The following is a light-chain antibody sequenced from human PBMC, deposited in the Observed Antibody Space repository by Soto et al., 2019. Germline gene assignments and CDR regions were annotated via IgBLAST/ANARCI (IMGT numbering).Light chain of an antibody. CDR2: KDS. J-gene: IGLJ2*01. CDR3: YSAADNVV. Sequence: SYELTQPSSVSVSPGQTARITCSGVVLAKKYARWFQQKPGQAPVLVIYKDSERPSGIPERFSGSSSGTTVTLTISGAQVEDEADYYCYSAADNVVFGGGTKLTVL. V-gene: IGLV3-27*01. CDR1: VLAKKY.